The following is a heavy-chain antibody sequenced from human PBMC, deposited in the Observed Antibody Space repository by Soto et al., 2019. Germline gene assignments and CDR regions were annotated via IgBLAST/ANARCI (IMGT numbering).Heavy chain of an antibody. CDR2: ISYDGSNK. CDR1: GFSFDDYA. D-gene: IGHD6-19*01. V-gene: IGHV3-30*18. J-gene: IGHJ4*02. CDR3: AKDLDSSGWEGFDY. Sequence: VQLLESGGGLVQPGGSLRLSCAASGFSFDDYAMTWVRQAAGKGLEWVAVISYDGSNKYYADSVKGRFTISRDNSKNTLYLQMNSLRAEDTAVYYCAKDLDSSGWEGFDYWGQGTLVTVSS.